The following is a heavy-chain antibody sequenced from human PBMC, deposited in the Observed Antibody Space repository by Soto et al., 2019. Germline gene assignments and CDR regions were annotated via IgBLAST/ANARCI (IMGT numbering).Heavy chain of an antibody. V-gene: IGHV3-30-3*01. CDR2: ISYDGSNK. CDR1: GFTFSNYA. Sequence: QVQLVESGGGVVQPGRSLRLSCAASGFTFSNYAMHWVRQAPGKGLEWVAVISYDGSNKYYADSVKDRSTISRDNSKNTLYLQMNSLRAEDTAVYYCARDSYYDSSGFSYYFDYWGQGTLVTVSS. J-gene: IGHJ4*02. CDR3: ARDSYYDSSGFSYYFDY. D-gene: IGHD3-22*01.